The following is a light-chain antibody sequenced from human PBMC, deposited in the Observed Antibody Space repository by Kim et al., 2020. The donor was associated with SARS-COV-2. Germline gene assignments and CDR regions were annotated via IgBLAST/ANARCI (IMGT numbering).Light chain of an antibody. CDR3: CSYAGPWV. CDR2: EVS. V-gene: IGLV2-23*02. CDR1: SSDVGSSKL. Sequence: QSALTQPASVSGSPGQSITISRTGTSSDVGSSKLVSWYQQHPGKAPKPRIYEVSKRPTGVSNRFSGSKSGNTASLTISGLQAEDEADYYCCSYAGPWVFGGGTQLTVL. J-gene: IGLJ3*02.